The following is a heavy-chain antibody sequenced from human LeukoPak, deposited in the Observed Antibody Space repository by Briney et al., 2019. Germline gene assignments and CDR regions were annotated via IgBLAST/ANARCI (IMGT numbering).Heavy chain of an antibody. CDR3: ARGPGSATKEAFDI. J-gene: IGHJ3*02. CDR1: SGSISSPPYY. Sequence: SQTLSLTCTVSSGSISSPPYYWSWIRQPAGKEVEWIGRIYSSGIFDYNPSLKSRVTLPIDTSKNSFSLRLSSVTATDTAVYYCARGPGSATKEAFDIWGQGTMVTVSS. V-gene: IGHV4-61*02. D-gene: IGHD2-8*01. CDR2: IYSSGIF.